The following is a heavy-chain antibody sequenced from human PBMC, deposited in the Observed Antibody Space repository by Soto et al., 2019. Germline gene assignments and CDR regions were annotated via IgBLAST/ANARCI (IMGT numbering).Heavy chain of an antibody. CDR1: GYSFTSYW. J-gene: IGHJ6*02. Sequence: PGESLKISCKGSGYSFTSYWIGWVRQMPGKGLEWMGIIYPGDSDTRYSPSFQGQVTISADKSISTAYLQWSSLKASDTAMYYCARVRDYDFWSGYYPSHYYYYGMDVWGQGTTVTRLL. CDR2: IYPGDSDT. D-gene: IGHD3-3*01. V-gene: IGHV5-51*01. CDR3: ARVRDYDFWSGYYPSHYYYYGMDV.